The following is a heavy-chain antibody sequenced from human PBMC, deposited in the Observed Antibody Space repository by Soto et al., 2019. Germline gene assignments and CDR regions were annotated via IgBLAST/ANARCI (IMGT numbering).Heavy chain of an antibody. CDR2: IYYSGST. CDR1: CGSISSYY. D-gene: IGHD5-12*01. V-gene: IGHV4-59*08. CDR3: SRQTLCMGEDSGYDDAFDI. Sequence: QVQLQESGPGLVKPSETLSLTCTVYCGSISSYYWSWIRQPPGKGLEWIGYIYYSGSTNYNPSLKSRFTTPVDTSKNEFALKLSSVTAADTAVYYCSRQTLCMGEDSGYDDAFDIWCQGTMVNVSS. J-gene: IGHJ3*02.